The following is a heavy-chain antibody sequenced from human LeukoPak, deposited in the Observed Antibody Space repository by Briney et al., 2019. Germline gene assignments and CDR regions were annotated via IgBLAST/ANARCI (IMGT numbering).Heavy chain of an antibody. J-gene: IGHJ6*03. Sequence: PSETLSLTCTVSGGSISSYYWSWIRQPPGKGLEWIGYIYYSGSTNYNPSLKSRVTISVDTSKNQLSLKLSSVTAADTAVYYCARGGYGDSYYYYYMDVWGKGTTVTVSS. V-gene: IGHV4-59*01. CDR2: IYYSGST. CDR1: GGSISSYY. D-gene: IGHD4-17*01. CDR3: ARGGYGDSYYYYYMDV.